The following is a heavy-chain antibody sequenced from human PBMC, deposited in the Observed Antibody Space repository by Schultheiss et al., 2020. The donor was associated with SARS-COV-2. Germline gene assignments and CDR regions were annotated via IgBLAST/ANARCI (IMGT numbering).Heavy chain of an antibody. Sequence: SETLSLTCTVSGGSISSGSYYWSWIRQPAGKGLEWIGRIYTSGSTNYNPSLKSRVTISVDTSKNQFSLKLSSVTAADTAVYYCARDRNNWNSEGYYYYYGMDVWGQGTTVTVSS. V-gene: IGHV4-61*02. J-gene: IGHJ6*02. CDR1: GGSISSGSYY. CDR2: IYTSGST. CDR3: ARDRNNWNSEGYYYYYGMDV. D-gene: IGHD1-7*01.